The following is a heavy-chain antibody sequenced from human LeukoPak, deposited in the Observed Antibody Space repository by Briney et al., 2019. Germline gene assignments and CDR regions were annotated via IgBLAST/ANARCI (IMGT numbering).Heavy chain of an antibody. J-gene: IGHJ4*02. V-gene: IGHV1-2*02. CDR3: ARDTITVTTPYFDY. Sequence: ASVKVSCKASGYTFTGYYMHWVRQAPGQGLEWMGWINSDSGGTNYAQKFQGRVTMTRDTSTSTAYMELSSLRSDDTAFYYCARDTITVTTPYFDYWGQGTLVTVPS. CDR1: GYTFTGYY. D-gene: IGHD4-17*01. CDR2: INSDSGGT.